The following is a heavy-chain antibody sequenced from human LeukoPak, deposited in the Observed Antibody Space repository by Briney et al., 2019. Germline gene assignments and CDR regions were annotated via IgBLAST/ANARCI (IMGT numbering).Heavy chain of an antibody. J-gene: IGHJ4*02. Sequence: ASVKVSCKASGYTFTGYYMHWVRQAPGQGLEWMGLINPNSGGTNYAQKFQGRVTMTRDTPTSTAYMELSRLRSADTAVYYCARGRQRYSSGWYDYWGQGTLVTVSS. V-gene: IGHV1-2*02. CDR2: INPNSGGT. CDR1: GYTFTGYY. D-gene: IGHD6-19*01. CDR3: ARGRQRYSSGWYDY.